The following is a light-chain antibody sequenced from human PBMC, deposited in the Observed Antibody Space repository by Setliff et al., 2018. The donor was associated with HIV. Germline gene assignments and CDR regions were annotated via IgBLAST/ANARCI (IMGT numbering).Light chain of an antibody. V-gene: IGLV1-40*01. Sequence: QSVLTQPPSVSGAPGQRVTVSCTGSSSNIGTGYDVHWYQQLPGKAPKLLIYGNINRSSGVPDRFSGSKSGTSASLAIAGLQAEDEAEYYCQSYDSGLSGSPVFGGGTKVTVL. CDR1: SSNIGTGYD. J-gene: IGLJ3*02. CDR2: GNI. CDR3: QSYDSGLSGSPV.